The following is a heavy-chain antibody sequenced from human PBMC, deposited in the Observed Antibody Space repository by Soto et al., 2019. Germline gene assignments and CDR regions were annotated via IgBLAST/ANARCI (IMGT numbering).Heavy chain of an antibody. CDR3: SRFIMVGGWFDPNYYHGMDV. J-gene: IGHJ6*02. Sequence: ASVKVSCKTSGYTFSNYGINWVRQAPGQGLEWMGWISGYNGNTNYARTVQGRVTMTTDTSTGTVYMELRSLKSDDTAIYYCSRFIMVGGWFDPNYYHGMDVWSQGTTVTVSS. CDR2: ISGYNGNT. CDR1: GYTFSNYG. D-gene: IGHD6-19*01. V-gene: IGHV1-18*01.